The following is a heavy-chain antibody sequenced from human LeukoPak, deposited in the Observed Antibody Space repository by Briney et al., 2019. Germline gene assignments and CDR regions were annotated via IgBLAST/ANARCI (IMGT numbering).Heavy chain of an antibody. J-gene: IGHJ5*02. D-gene: IGHD3-3*01. CDR2: IYYSGST. CDR3: ARSNSTYYGFWSGYYTGAGYWFYP. CDR1: GGSISSSSYY. V-gene: IGHV4-39*01. Sequence: NPSETLSLTCTVSGGSISSSSYYWGWIRQPPGKGLEWIGSIYYSGSTYYNPSLKSRVTISVDTSKNQFSLKLSSVTAADTAVYYCARSNSTYYGFWSGYYTGAGYWFYPWGQGTLVTVSS.